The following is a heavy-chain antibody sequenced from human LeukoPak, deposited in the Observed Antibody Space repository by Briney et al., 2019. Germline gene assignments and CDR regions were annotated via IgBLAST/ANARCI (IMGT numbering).Heavy chain of an antibody. V-gene: IGHV4-59*10. Sequence: SETLSLTCAVDGGSFSGYYWSWIRQPSGKGLEWIWRIYTSGSTNYNPSLKSRVTISVDTSKNQFSLKLSSVTAADTAVYYCASRRITMVRGVILDYWGQGTLVTVSS. J-gene: IGHJ4*02. CDR2: IYTSGST. D-gene: IGHD3-10*01. CDR3: ASRRITMVRGVILDY. CDR1: GGSFSGYY.